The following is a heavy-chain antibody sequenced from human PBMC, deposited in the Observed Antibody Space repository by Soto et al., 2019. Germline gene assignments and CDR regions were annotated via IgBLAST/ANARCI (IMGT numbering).Heavy chain of an antibody. D-gene: IGHD6-19*01. CDR2: INAGNGNT. CDR3: ARDPLAVAGFFLFDP. V-gene: IGHV1-3*01. J-gene: IGHJ5*02. Sequence: ASVKVSCKASGYTFTSYAMHWVRQAPGQRLEWMGWINAGNGNTKYSQKFQGRVTITRDTSASTAYMELSSLRSEDTAVYYCARDPLAVAGFFLFDPWGQGTLVTVSS. CDR1: GYTFTSYA.